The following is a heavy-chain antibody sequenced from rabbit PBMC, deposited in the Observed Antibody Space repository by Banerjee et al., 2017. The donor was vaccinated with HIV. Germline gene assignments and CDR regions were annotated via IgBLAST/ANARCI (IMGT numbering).Heavy chain of an antibody. CDR3: ARDYGGYGADDFGLNL. V-gene: IGHV1S45*01. J-gene: IGHJ4*01. Sequence: KPEGSLTLTCTASGLDFSSSDWICWVRQAPGKGLEWIASIYTGSSGTTYYASWAKGRFTISKTSSTTVTLQMTSLTAADTATYFCARDYGGYGADDFGLNLWGPGTLVTVS. D-gene: IGHD7-1*01. CDR1: GLDFSSSDW. CDR2: IYTGSSGTT.